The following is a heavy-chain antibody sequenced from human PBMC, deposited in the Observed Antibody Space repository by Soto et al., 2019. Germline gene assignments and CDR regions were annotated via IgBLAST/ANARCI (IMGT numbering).Heavy chain of an antibody. V-gene: IGHV3-48*04. J-gene: IGHJ6*03. CDR1: GFTFSSYS. Sequence: GGSLRLSCAASGFTFSSYSMSWVRQAPGKGLEWVSYISSSSSTIYYADSVKGRFTISRDNAKNSLYLQMNSLRAEDTAVYYCARELVTVTTPYYMDVWGKGTTVTVSS. CDR3: ARELVTVTTPYYMDV. D-gene: IGHD4-17*01. CDR2: ISSSSSTI.